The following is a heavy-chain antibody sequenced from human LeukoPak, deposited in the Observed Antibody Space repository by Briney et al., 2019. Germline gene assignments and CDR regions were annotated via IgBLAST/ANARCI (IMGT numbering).Heavy chain of an antibody. Sequence: GGSLRLSCAASGFTFSSYAMSWVRQVPGKGLEWVSVISGSGDNTYYADSVKGRFTISRDNFKNMLYLQMNSLRAEDTAVYYCAKWKYSNSGIDDYWGQGILVTVSS. V-gene: IGHV3-23*01. CDR2: ISGSGDNT. CDR3: AKWKYSNSGIDDY. J-gene: IGHJ4*02. D-gene: IGHD6-6*01. CDR1: GFTFSSYA.